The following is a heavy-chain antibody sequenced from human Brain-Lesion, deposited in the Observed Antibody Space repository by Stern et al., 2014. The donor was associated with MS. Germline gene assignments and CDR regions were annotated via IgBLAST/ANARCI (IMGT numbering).Heavy chain of an antibody. CDR1: GGSISSGGYY. V-gene: IGHV4-61*02. CDR2: IFNSGST. D-gene: IGHD2-2*01. Sequence: VQLVESGPGLVKPSQTLSLSCTVSGGSISSGGYYWSWIRQPAGKGLEWIGRIFNSGSTSYNPSPQSRVPILKDNSKNQFSRRLNPMTAADTAVYYCARGRVVPGFQYYATDVWGQGTTVIVSS. CDR3: ARGRVVPGFQYYATDV. J-gene: IGHJ6*02.